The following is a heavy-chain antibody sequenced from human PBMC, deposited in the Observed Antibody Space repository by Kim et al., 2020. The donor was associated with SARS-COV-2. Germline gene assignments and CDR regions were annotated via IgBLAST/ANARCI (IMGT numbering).Heavy chain of an antibody. D-gene: IGHD2-15*01. J-gene: IGHJ4*02. CDR3: ARHGEMEEYCSGGSCYSRYFDY. V-gene: IGHV4-39*01. Sequence: SETLSLTCTVSGGSISSSSYYWGWIRQPPGKGLEWIGSIYYSGSTYYNPSLKSRVTISVDTSKNQFSLKLSSVTAADTAVYYCARHGEMEEYCSGGSCYSRYFDYWGQGTLVTVSS. CDR1: GGSISSSSYY. CDR2: IYYSGST.